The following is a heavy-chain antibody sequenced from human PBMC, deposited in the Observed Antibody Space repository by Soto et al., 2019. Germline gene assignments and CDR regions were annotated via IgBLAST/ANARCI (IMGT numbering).Heavy chain of an antibody. Sequence: PGGSLRLSCAASGFTFSSYAMSWVRQAPGKGLEWVSAISGSGGSTYYADSVKGRFTISRDNSKNTLYLQMNSLRAEDTAVYYCAKDPTALRGYSYGTFDYWGQGTLVTVSS. D-gene: IGHD5-18*01. CDR3: AKDPTALRGYSYGTFDY. CDR1: GFTFSSYA. CDR2: ISGSGGST. J-gene: IGHJ4*02. V-gene: IGHV3-23*01.